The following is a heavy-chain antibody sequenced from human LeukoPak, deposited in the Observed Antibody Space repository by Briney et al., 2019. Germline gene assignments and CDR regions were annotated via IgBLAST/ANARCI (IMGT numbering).Heavy chain of an antibody. V-gene: IGHV3-23*01. CDR3: AKGAPFSDSGSFWSDP. Sequence: GGSLRLSCAASGFTFSNYGMTWGRQAPGKGLEWVSSIRGSGATTHYADSVKGRFIISRDNSKNTLYLQMNSLRAEDTAVYFCAKGAPFSDSGSFWSDPWGQGTLVTVSS. D-gene: IGHD3-10*01. CDR2: IRGSGATT. CDR1: GFTFSNYG. J-gene: IGHJ5*02.